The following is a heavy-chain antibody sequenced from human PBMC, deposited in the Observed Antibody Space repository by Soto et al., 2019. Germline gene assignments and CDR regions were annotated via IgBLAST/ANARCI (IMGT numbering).Heavy chain of an antibody. J-gene: IGHJ4*02. V-gene: IGHV3-49*05. CDR3: TRVSPDCSDGSCYPLN. Sequence: EVQLVESGGDLVKPGPSLRLSCVASGFTFRDYAISWFRQAPGKGLQWVSFIRSNIYDGTTEYTASVKGRFTISRDDSKTIAYLQMNSLKTENTGIYYCTRVSPDCSDGSCYPLNWGQGTLVTVSS. D-gene: IGHD2-15*01. CDR1: GFTFRDYA. CDR2: IRSNIYDGTT.